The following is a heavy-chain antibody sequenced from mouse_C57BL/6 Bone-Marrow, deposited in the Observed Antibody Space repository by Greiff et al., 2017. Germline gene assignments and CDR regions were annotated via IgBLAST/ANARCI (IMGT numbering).Heavy chain of an antibody. CDR1: GFTFSDYY. J-gene: IGHJ1*03. CDR3: ARAYYGSRNWYFDV. D-gene: IGHD1-1*01. CDR2: INYDGSST. Sequence: DVHLVESEGGLVQPGSSMKLSCTASGFTFSDYYMAWVRQVPEKGLEWVAIINYDGSSTYYLDSLKSRFIISRDNAKNILYLQMSRLKSEDTATYDCARAYYGSRNWYFDVWGTGTTVTVSS. V-gene: IGHV5-16*01.